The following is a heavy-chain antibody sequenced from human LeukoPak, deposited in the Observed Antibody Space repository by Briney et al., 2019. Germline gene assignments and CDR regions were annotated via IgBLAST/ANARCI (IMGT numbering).Heavy chain of an antibody. Sequence: GAPVKVSCKASGYTFTSYDINWVRQAAGQGLEWRGWMNPNSGNTGYAQKFQGRVSITRTTSISTAYMELSSLRSEGTAVYYCARDPHDYGDQVKFHPWGQGTLVTVSS. CDR2: MNPNSGNT. D-gene: IGHD4-17*01. CDR1: GYTFTSYD. J-gene: IGHJ5*02. CDR3: ARDPHDYGDQVKFHP. V-gene: IGHV1-8*03.